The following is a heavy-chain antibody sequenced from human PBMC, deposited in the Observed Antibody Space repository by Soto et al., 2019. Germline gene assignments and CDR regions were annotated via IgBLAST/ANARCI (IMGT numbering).Heavy chain of an antibody. D-gene: IGHD6-6*01. V-gene: IGHV4-30-4*01. Sequence: QVQLQESGPGLVKPSQTLSLTCTVSGGSISSGDYYWSWIRQPPGKGLEWIGYIYHSGSTYYNPSLKSRVTVSVDTSNNQFSLKRCSVTAADTAVYYCARVRPHGARLAPWGQGTLVTVSS. CDR3: ARVRPHGARLAP. J-gene: IGHJ5*02. CDR2: IYHSGST. CDR1: GGSISSGDYY.